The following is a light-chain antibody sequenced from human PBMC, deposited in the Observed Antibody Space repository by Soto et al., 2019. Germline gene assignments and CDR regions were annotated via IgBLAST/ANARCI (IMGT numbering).Light chain of an antibody. CDR1: QSVSSN. V-gene: IGKV3D-15*01. J-gene: IGKJ4*01. CDR2: GAS. CDR3: QQYDNWPPLT. Sequence: LMTQSPATLSLSPGERATLCCRASQSVSSNLAWYQQRRGQAPRLLIYGASSRATGIPARFSGSGSGTEFTLTISSLQSEDFAVYYCQQYDNWPPLTFGGGTKVDIK.